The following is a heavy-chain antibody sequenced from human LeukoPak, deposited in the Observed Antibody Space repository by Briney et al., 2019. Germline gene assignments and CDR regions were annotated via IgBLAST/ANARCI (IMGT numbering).Heavy chain of an antibody. V-gene: IGHV3-7*01. D-gene: IGHD2-2*02. Sequence: QTGGSLRLSCAASGFTFSSYWMSWVRQAPGKGLEWVANIKQDGSEKYYVDSVKGRFTISRDNAKNSLYLQMNSLRAEDTAVYYCARDRQGDCSSTSCYTGDAFDIWGQGTMVTVSS. CDR1: GFTFSSYW. CDR3: ARDRQGDCSSTSCYTGDAFDI. J-gene: IGHJ3*02. CDR2: IKQDGSEK.